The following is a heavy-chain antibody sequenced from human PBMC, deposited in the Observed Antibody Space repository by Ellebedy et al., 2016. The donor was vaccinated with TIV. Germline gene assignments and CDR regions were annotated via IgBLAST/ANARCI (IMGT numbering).Heavy chain of an antibody. D-gene: IGHD3-22*01. J-gene: IGHJ4*02. CDR2: IDWDDDK. CDR1: GLSVSSDKMS. V-gene: IGHV2-70*11. Sequence: SGPTLVKPTETLTLTCTLSGLSVSSDKMSVNWFRQPPGKALEWLARIDWDDDKYYSTSLKTRLTISKDTSKNQVVLTMTNMDPVDTATYYCARIPYYYDSSGYWGFDYWGQGTLVTVSA. CDR3: ARIPYYYDSSGYWGFDY.